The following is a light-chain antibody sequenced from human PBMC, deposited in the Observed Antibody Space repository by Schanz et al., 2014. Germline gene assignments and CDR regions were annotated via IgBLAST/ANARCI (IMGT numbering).Light chain of an antibody. CDR1: SSDVGTYKR. CDR2: EVS. J-gene: IGLJ3*02. CDR3: PSSDSSLSCWV. Sequence: QSALTQPPSVSGSPGQSVTISCTGTSSDVGTYKRVSWYQQPPGTAPKLMIYEVSNRPSGVPDRFSGSKSGNTASLTISGLQAEDEAGSSFPSSDSSLSCWVFGGGTKLTVL. V-gene: IGLV2-18*02.